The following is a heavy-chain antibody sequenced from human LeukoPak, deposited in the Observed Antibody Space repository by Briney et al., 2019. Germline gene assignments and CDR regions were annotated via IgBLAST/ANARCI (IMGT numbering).Heavy chain of an antibody. CDR3: ARAGYYDILTGYYLNMDV. V-gene: IGHV3-21*01. CDR1: GFTFSSYS. CDR2: IGSSSSYI. J-gene: IGHJ6*03. D-gene: IGHD3-9*01. Sequence: PGGSLRLSCAASGFTFSSYSMNWVRQAPGKGLEWVSSIGSSSSYIYYADSVKGRFTISRDNAKNSLYLQMNSLRAEDTAVYYCARAGYYDILTGYYLNMDVWGKGTTVTVSS.